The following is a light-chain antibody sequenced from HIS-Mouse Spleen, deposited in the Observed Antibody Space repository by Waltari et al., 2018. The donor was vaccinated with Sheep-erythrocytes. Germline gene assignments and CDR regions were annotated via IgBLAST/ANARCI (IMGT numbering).Light chain of an antibody. V-gene: IGLV2-23*01. Sequence: QSALTQPAFVSGSPGQSTTIPCTGTSSDVWSYNLVSWYQQHPGKAPKLMIYEGSKRPSGVSNRFSGSKSGNTASLTISGLQAEDEADYYCCSYAGSSTWVFGGGTKLTVL. J-gene: IGLJ3*02. CDR3: CSYAGSSTWV. CDR2: EGS. CDR1: SSDVWSYNL.